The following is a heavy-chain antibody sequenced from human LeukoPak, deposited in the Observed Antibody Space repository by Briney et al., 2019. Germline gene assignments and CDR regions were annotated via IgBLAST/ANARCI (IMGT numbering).Heavy chain of an antibody. CDR1: GFTVSSNY. Sequence: PGGSLRLSCAASGFTVSSNYMSWVRQAPGKGLEWVSVIYSGGSTYYADSVKGRFTISRDNSKNTLYLQMNSLRAEDTAVYYCARQRGYDFWSGYYKLYYFDYWGQGTLVTVYS. CDR2: IYSGGST. D-gene: IGHD3-3*01. CDR3: ARQRGYDFWSGYYKLYYFDY. V-gene: IGHV3-66*02. J-gene: IGHJ4*02.